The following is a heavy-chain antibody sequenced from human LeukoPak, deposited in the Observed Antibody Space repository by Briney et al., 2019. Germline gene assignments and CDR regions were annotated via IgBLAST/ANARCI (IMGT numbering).Heavy chain of an antibody. CDR3: ARRGYPYAYDY. CDR1: GFTFSNYP. J-gene: IGHJ4*02. D-gene: IGHD5-18*01. CDR2: ITSDGGRT. V-gene: IGHV3-64*01. Sequence: PGGSLRLSCAASGFTFSNYPMHWVRQAPGEGLEYVSAITSDGGRTYYANSVKGRFTISRDNSKNTLYLQMGSLKPEDMAVYFCARRGYPYAYDYWGQGTLVTVSS.